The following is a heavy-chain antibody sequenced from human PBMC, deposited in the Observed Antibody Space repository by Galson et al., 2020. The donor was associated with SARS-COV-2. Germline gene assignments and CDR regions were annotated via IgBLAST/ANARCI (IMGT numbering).Heavy chain of an antibody. Sequence: GESLKISCAASGFTFSSYAMNWVRQAPGKGLEWVSIISGSGDSAYYADSVKGRFTISRDNSQNTLYLQMNSLRAEDTAVYYCARDAALGMIRGVGHFDYWGQGTLVTVSS. J-gene: IGHJ4*02. CDR1: GFTFSSYA. CDR2: ISGSGDSA. D-gene: IGHD3-10*01. CDR3: ARDAALGMIRGVGHFDY. V-gene: IGHV3-23*01.